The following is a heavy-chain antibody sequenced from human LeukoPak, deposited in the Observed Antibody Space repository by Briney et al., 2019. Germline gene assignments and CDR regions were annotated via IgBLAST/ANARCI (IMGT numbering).Heavy chain of an antibody. D-gene: IGHD6-19*01. CDR1: GYTFTGYY. Sequence: ASVKVSCKASGYTFTGYYMHWVRQAPGQGLEWMGQINPNSGGTNYAQKFQGRVTMTRDTPISTAYMELSRLRSDDTAVYYCARIAVAGSPFDYWGQGTQVTVSS. CDR2: INPNSGGT. V-gene: IGHV1-2*06. J-gene: IGHJ4*02. CDR3: ARIAVAGSPFDY.